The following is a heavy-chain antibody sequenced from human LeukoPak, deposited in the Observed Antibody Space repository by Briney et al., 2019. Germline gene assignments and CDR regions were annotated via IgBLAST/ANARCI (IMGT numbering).Heavy chain of an antibody. CDR2: VFTTGTT. CDR3: AGDRRTSGWYAS. V-gene: IGHV3-53*01. D-gene: IGHD6-19*01. J-gene: IGHJ5*01. Sequence: GGSLRLSCVPSGFTVSSHYISWFRQAPGKGLEWVSVVFTTGTTYYADSVKGRFTLSRDTLKNTVYLQMNSLTAEDTALYYCAGDRRTSGWYASWGQGTLVTVSS. CDR1: GFTVSSHY.